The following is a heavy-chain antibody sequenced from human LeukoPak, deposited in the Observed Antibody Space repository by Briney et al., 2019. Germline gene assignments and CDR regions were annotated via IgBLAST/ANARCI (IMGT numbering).Heavy chain of an antibody. CDR2: IYYSGST. D-gene: IGHD1-1*01. CDR3: ARDTTRGGWFDP. V-gene: IGHV4-31*03. Sequence: SQTLSLTCTVSGGSISSGGYYWSWIRQHPGKGLEWIGYIYYSGSTYYNPSLKSRVTISVDTSKNQFSLKLSSVTAADTAVYYCARDTTRGGWFDPWGQGTPVTVSS. J-gene: IGHJ5*02. CDR1: GGSISSGGYY.